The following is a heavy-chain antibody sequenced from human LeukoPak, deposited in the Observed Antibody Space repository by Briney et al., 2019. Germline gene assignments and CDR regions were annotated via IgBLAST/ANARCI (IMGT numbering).Heavy chain of an antibody. CDR2: TNGATGNT. CDR1: GYTFTNYA. CDR3: ARSPGGNARTWLDY. J-gene: IGHJ4*02. Sequence: ASVKVSCKASGYTFTNYALHWVRQAPGQRLEWMGWTNGATGNTRFSQDFQGRLAITIDTSASTAYMELSSLRSEDTAVYYCARSPGGNARTWLDYWGQGTLVTVSS. V-gene: IGHV1-3*02. D-gene: IGHD4-23*01.